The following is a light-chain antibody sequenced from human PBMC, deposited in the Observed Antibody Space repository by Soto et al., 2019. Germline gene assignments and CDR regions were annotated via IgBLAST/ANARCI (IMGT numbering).Light chain of an antibody. CDR2: SAS. V-gene: IGKV3-15*01. J-gene: IGKJ3*01. Sequence: EIVMTQSPVTLSVSPGERATLSCRASQSVSSNVAWYQQRRGQSPRLLLHSASTRATGVPARFSGSGSGTEFTLTISSLQSEDFAVYFCQQHKSWPLTFGPGTKVDVK. CDR1: QSVSSN. CDR3: QQHKSWPLT.